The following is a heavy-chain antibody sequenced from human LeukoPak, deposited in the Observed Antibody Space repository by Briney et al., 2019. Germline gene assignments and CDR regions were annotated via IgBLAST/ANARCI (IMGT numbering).Heavy chain of an antibody. CDR3: AELGITMIGGV. V-gene: IGHV3-43D*03. CDR2: ISWDGGST. J-gene: IGHJ6*04. CDR1: GFTFDDYA. D-gene: IGHD3-10*02. Sequence: GGSLRLSCAASGFTFDDYAMHWVRHAPGKGLEWVSLISWDGGSTYYADSVKGRFTISRDNPKNSLYLQMNSLRAEDTAVYYCAELGITMIGGVWGKGTTVTISS.